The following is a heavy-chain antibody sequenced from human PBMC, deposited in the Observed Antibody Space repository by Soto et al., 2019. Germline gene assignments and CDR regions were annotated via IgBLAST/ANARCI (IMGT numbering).Heavy chain of an antibody. CDR1: GFTLSSYS. CDR2: IGAASDT. J-gene: IGHJ6*02. CDR3: ARGVLGPGDYYYGMDV. V-gene: IGHV3-13*01. D-gene: IGHD7-27*01. Sequence: PGGSLRLSCAASGFTLSSYSMTWVRQAPGEGLEWVSGIGAASDTYYPVSVQGRFTVSRDNAKKSLYLQMNSLRAGDTAVYYCARGVLGPGDYYYGMDVWGQGTTVTVSS.